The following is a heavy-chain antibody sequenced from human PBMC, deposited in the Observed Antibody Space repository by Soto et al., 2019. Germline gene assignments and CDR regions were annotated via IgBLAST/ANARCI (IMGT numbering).Heavy chain of an antibody. J-gene: IGHJ4*02. CDR2: IYYSGNT. Sequence: SETLSLTCTVSGDSISSNSHYWGWIRQPPGKGLEWIGSIYYSGNTYYTPSLKSRVTISVDTSKNQFSLKLSSVTAADTAVYYCAREGGRYCTGGSCQVDYWGQGTLVTVSS. V-gene: IGHV4-39*02. CDR3: AREGGRYCTGGSCQVDY. D-gene: IGHD2-15*01. CDR1: GDSISSNSHY.